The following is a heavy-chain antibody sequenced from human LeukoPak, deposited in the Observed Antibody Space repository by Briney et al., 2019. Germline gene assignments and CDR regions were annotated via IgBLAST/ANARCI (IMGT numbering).Heavy chain of an antibody. V-gene: IGHV1-69*01. J-gene: IGHJ4*02. CDR1: VGTVSSYA. Sequence: SVKVSCKASVGTVSSYAISWVRQAPGQGLEWMGGIIPLFGTANYAQKFQGRVTSTADEYTSTGYLELSSLRAEDTAVYYCAGTGTKTYYYDSSGYYYDWGQGTLVTVSS. D-gene: IGHD3-22*01. CDR3: AGTGTKTYYYDSSGYYYD. CDR2: IIPLFGTA.